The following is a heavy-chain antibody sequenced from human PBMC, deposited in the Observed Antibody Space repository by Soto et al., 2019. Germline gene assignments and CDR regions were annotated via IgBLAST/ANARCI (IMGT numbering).Heavy chain of an antibody. D-gene: IGHD5-12*01. Sequence: PVGSLRLSCAASVFTFSSYAMSCVRHSPGKGLEWVSAISGSGGSTYYADSVKGRFTISRDNSKNTLYLQMNSLRAEDTAVYYCPKLVVATIRGYFEYLGQGTLVNVSS. CDR3: PKLVVATIRGYFEY. V-gene: IGHV3-23*01. J-gene: IGHJ4*02. CDR2: ISGSGGST. CDR1: VFTFSSYA.